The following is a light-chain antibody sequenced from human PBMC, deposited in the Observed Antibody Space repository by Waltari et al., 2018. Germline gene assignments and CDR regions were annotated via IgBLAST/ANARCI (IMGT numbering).Light chain of an antibody. CDR1: RSDGGSYNY. Sequence: QSALTQPASVSGSPGQSITVSCTGTRSDGGSYNYVSWYQQHPGKAPKLMIYEVSNRPSGVSNRFSGSKSGNTASLTISGLQAEDEADYYCSSYTSSSTPWVFGGGTKVTVL. J-gene: IGLJ3*02. V-gene: IGLV2-14*01. CDR2: EVS. CDR3: SSYTSSSTPWV.